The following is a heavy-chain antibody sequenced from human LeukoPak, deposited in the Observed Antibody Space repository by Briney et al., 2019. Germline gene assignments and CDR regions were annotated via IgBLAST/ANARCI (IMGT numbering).Heavy chain of an antibody. CDR3: ARMAVRGVRLPYFDC. V-gene: IGHV3-48*01. D-gene: IGHD3-10*01. CDR1: GFTFSSYS. J-gene: IGHJ4*02. Sequence: GGSLRLSCAASGFTFSSYSMNWVRQSPGKGLEWVSYISSSSSTIYHADSVKGRFTISRDNSKNTLYLQMNSLRAEDTAVYYCARMAVRGVRLPYFDCWGQGTLVTVSS. CDR2: ISSSSSTI.